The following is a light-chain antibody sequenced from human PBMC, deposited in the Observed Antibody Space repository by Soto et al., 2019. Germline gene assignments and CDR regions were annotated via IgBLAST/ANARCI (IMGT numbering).Light chain of an antibody. J-gene: IGKJ1*01. Sequence: EIVMTQSPATLSVSPGERATLSCRASQSVSSNLAWYQQKPGQAPRLLIYGASTRVTGIPARFSGSGSGTEFTLTISSLQYEDFAVYYCQQYNNWPRTFGHGTKVEIK. CDR2: GAS. CDR3: QQYNNWPRT. CDR1: QSVSSN. V-gene: IGKV3-15*01.